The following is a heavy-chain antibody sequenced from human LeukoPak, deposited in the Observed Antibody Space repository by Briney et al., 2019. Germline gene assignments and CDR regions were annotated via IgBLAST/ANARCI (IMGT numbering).Heavy chain of an antibody. J-gene: IGHJ4*02. D-gene: IGHD2-2*01. CDR1: GYTFTSYY. Sequence: ASVKVSCKVSGYTFTSYYMHWVRQAPGQGLEWMGIINPSGGSTSYAQKFQGRDTMTRDTSTSTVYMELSSLRSEDTAVYYCARDTKVVPAATDSFDYWGQGTLVTVSS. CDR3: ARDTKVVPAATDSFDY. CDR2: INPSGGST. V-gene: IGHV1-46*01.